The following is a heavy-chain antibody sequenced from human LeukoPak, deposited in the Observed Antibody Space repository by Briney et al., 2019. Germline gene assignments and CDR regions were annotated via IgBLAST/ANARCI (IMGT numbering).Heavy chain of an antibody. D-gene: IGHD6-6*01. CDR3: ARGDASMATGFNY. CDR2: IYPGDSDT. J-gene: IGHJ4*02. CDR1: GFPFTDYW. Sequence: GESLKISFQTSGFPFTDYWIGWVRQMPGKGLEWMGIIYPGDSDTKYSPSFRGQVTMSADKSTNTAYLQWGSLKASDTAMYFCARGDASMATGFNYWGQGTLVTVSS. V-gene: IGHV5-51*01.